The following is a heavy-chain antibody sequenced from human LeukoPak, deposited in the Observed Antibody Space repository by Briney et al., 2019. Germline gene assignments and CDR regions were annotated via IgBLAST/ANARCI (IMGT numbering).Heavy chain of an antibody. Sequence: GGSLRLSCAASEITFSSNYMSWVRQAPGKGLEWVSVIYSGGSTYYADSVRGRFTISRDNSKNTLYLQMNSLRAEDTAVYYCARGTVDVLLWFGELLPDRYGMDVWGQGTTVTVSS. CDR1: EITFSSNY. J-gene: IGHJ6*02. D-gene: IGHD3-10*01. CDR3: ARGTVDVLLWFGELLPDRYGMDV. V-gene: IGHV3-66*01. CDR2: IYSGGST.